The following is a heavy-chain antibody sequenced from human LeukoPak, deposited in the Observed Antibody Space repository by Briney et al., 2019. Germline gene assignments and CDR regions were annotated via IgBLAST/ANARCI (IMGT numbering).Heavy chain of an antibody. D-gene: IGHD5-18*01. J-gene: IGHJ4*02. Sequence: GGSLRLSCAASGFTFSSYAMSWVRQAPGKGLEWVSAISGSGGSTYYADSVKGRFTISRDNSKNTLYLQMNSLRAEDTAVYYCARGEDTAMVNEPRFDYWGQGTLVTVSS. CDR2: ISGSGGST. CDR3: ARGEDTAMVNEPRFDY. CDR1: GFTFSSYA. V-gene: IGHV3-23*01.